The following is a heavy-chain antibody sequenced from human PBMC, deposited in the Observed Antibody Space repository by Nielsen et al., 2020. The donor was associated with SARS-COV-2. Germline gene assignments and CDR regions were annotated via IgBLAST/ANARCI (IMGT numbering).Heavy chain of an antibody. CDR1: GFTFSHYA. Sequence: SCVASGFTFSHYAIHWVRQAPGKGLEWVAIISYDGSNKYYADSVKGRFTISRDNLKDSLFLQMDSLRAEDTGVYYCAREGLQLPRGVPQDDFWGQGTLVTVSS. CDR3: AREGLQLPRGVPQDDF. J-gene: IGHJ4*02. CDR2: ISYDGSNK. D-gene: IGHD3-10*01. V-gene: IGHV3-30*04.